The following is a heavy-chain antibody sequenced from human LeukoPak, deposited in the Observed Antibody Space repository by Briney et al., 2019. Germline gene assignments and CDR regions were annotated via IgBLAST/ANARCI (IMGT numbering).Heavy chain of an antibody. CDR3: ARDDSDTAMVVNY. D-gene: IGHD5-18*01. CDR1: GFTFSSYS. CDR2: ISSSSSYI. Sequence: SGGSLRLSCAASGFTFSSYSMYWVRQAPGKGLEWVSSISSSSSYIYYADSVKGRFTISRDNAKNSLYLQMNSLRAEDTAVYYCARDDSDTAMVVNYWGQGTLVTVSS. J-gene: IGHJ4*02. V-gene: IGHV3-21*01.